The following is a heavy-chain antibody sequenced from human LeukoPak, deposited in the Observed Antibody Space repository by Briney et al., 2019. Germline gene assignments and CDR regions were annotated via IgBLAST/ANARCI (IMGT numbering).Heavy chain of an antibody. J-gene: IGHJ4*02. CDR3: ARGQSSANDRKGRTGLDS. Sequence: SSVKVSCKASGGSFSTYPITWERQAPGHGLEWMGRFVPGVGVSTYAQRFKGRVTFTADASTTTSFMEVASLKSDDTAVYYCARGQSSANDRKGRTGLDSWGQGTLVTVSS. D-gene: IGHD2-2*01. V-gene: IGHV1-69*02. CDR1: GGSFSTYP. CDR2: FVPGVGVS.